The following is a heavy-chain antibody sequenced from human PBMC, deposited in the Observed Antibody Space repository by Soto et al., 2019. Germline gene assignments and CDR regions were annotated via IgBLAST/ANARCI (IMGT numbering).Heavy chain of an antibody. CDR2: INHSGST. CDR1: GGSVMSGYY. Sequence: TLSLTCSVSGGSVMSGYYWSWMRQPPGTGLEWIGGINHSGSTDYNPSLKSRVTISVDTSKNQFSLKLSSVTPTDADMYFCSCRSTRPVMYDDSRLDFWGQGTTVTVSS. D-gene: IGHD3-3*01. J-gene: IGHJ6*02. CDR3: SCRSTRPVMYDDSRLDF. V-gene: IGHV4-38-2*02.